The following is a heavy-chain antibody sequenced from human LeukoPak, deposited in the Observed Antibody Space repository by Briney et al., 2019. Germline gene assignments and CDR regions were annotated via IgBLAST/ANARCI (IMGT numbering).Heavy chain of an antibody. CDR1: GGSINSSSRNSYY. CDR2: IYYSGTT. D-gene: IGHD3-10*01. V-gene: IGHV4-39*07. J-gene: IGHJ6*02. Sequence: PSETLSLTCTVSGGSINSSSRNSYYWGWIRQPSGKGLEWVGGIYYSGTTYYSPSLKSRVTMSVDMSKNQFSLKLSSVTAADTAVYYCARDNMVRGVIQYYYYGMDVWGQGTTVTVSS. CDR3: ARDNMVRGVIQYYYYGMDV.